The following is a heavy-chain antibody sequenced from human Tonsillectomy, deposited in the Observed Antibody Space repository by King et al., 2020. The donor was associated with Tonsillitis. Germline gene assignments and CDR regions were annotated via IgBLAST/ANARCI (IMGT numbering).Heavy chain of an antibody. CDR3: ARVGSSGWYVDY. J-gene: IGHJ4*02. Sequence: QLVQSGGGLVQPGGSLRLSCAASGFTFSDHYMDWVRQAPGKGLEWVGLTRNKENSYTTEYAASVKGRFTISRDDSKNSLYLQMNSLKSEDTAVYYCARVGSSGWYVDYWGQGTLVTVSS. D-gene: IGHD6-19*01. CDR1: GFTFSDHY. CDR2: TRNKENSYTT. V-gene: IGHV3-72*01.